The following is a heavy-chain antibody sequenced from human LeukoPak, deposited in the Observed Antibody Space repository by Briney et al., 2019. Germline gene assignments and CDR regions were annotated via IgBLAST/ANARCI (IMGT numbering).Heavy chain of an antibody. J-gene: IGHJ4*02. CDR3: ARDYADYVGYFFFDY. Sequence: GGSLRLSCAASGFTFNNYAMNWVRQAPGKGLEWVSSISGGGETTYYADSAKGRFTISRDNSQNTLYLQMNSLRAEDTAVCYWARDYADYVGYFFFDYWGQGTLVTVSS. CDR2: ISGGGETT. V-gene: IGHV3-23*01. CDR1: GFTFNNYA. D-gene: IGHD4-17*01.